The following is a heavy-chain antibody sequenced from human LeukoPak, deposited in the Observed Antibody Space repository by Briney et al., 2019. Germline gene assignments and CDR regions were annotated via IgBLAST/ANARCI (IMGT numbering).Heavy chain of an antibody. V-gene: IGHV3-30-3*01. CDR1: GFTFSSDA. CDR3: ARSGAKYYYYMDV. D-gene: IGHD3-10*01. Sequence: GGSLRLSCAASGFTFSSDAMHWGRQAPGKGLEWVAVISYDGSNKYYADSVKGRFTISRDNSKNTLYLQMNSLRAEDTAVYYCARSGAKYYYYMDVWGKGTTVTDSS. CDR2: ISYDGSNK. J-gene: IGHJ6*03.